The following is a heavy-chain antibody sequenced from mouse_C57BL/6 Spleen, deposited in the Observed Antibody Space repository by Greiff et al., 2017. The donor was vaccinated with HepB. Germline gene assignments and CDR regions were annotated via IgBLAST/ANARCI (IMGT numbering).Heavy chain of an antibody. Sequence: QVQLQQPGAELVRPGTSVKLSCKASGYTFTSYWMHWVKQRPGQGLEWIGVIDPSDSYTNYNQKFKGKATMTVDTSSSTAYMQLSSLTSEDSAVYCCAREGGYDDLLAYWGQGTLVTVSA. CDR1: GYTFTSYW. V-gene: IGHV1-59*01. CDR2: IDPSDSYT. J-gene: IGHJ3*01. CDR3: AREGGYDDLLAY. D-gene: IGHD2-2*01.